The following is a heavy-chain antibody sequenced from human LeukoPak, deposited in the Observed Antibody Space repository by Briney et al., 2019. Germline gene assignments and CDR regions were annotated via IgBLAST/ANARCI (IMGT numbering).Heavy chain of an antibody. D-gene: IGHD1-26*01. CDR2: IYYSGST. V-gene: IGHV4-30-4*08. CDR1: GGSFSGYY. CDR3: ARVGRIVGAAQDAFDI. Sequence: PSETLSLTCAVYGGSFSGYYWSWIRQPPGKGLEWIGYIYYSGSTYYNPSLKSRVTISVDTSKNQFSLKLSSVTAADTAVYYCARVGRIVGAAQDAFDIWGQGTMVTVSS. J-gene: IGHJ3*02.